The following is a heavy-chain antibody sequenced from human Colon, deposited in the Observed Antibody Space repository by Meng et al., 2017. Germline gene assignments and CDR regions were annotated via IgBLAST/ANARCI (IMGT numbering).Heavy chain of an antibody. Sequence: QVQLVQAGAEVKKPGASVKVSCKTSGYTFTDYHMHWVRQAPGQGLEWMGRIDPNTGGTIYAQKFQGRVTMTRDMSINAAFMELRGLRSDDTAVYYCARDGQKWNNDYWGQGTLVTVSS. CDR2: IDPNTGGT. CDR3: ARDGQKWNNDY. CDR1: GYTFTDYH. J-gene: IGHJ4*02. V-gene: IGHV1-2*06. D-gene: IGHD1/OR15-1a*01.